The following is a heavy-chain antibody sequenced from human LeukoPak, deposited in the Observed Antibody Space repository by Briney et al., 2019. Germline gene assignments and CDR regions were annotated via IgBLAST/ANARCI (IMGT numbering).Heavy chain of an antibody. V-gene: IGHV3-48*03. CDR1: GFTFSSYE. CDR2: ISTSGSTI. J-gene: IGHJ4*02. D-gene: IGHD3-10*01. CDR3: ARIGYYGSGSQAHDY. Sequence: PGGSLRLSCAASGFTFSSYEMNWVRQAPGKGLAWVSYISTSGSTIYSADSVKGRFTISRDNAKDSLYLQMNSLRAEDTAVYYCARIGYYGSGSQAHDYWGQGTLVTVSS.